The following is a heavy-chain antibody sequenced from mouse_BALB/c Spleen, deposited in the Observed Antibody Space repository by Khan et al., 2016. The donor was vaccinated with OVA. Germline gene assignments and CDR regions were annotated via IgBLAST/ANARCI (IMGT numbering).Heavy chain of an antibody. Sequence: VKLEVSGPGLVAPSQSLSITCTVSGFSFTNYGVSWVRQPPGKGLEWLGIIWGDGSTNYHSALISRLSISKDDSRSQVFLKLNSLQTDDTATYYCAKGGTYFGGYFDVWGAGTTVTVSS. V-gene: IGHV2-3*01. CDR2: IWGDGST. J-gene: IGHJ1*01. D-gene: IGHD2-10*01. CDR3: AKGGTYFGGYFDV. CDR1: GFSFTNYG.